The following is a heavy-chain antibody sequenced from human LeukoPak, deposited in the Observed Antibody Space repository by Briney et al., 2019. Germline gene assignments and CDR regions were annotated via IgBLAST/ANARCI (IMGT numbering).Heavy chain of an antibody. Sequence: GGSLRLSCAASGFTFSDYYMSWIRQAPGKGMEWVSYISSSGSTIYYADSVKGRFTISRDNAKNSPYLQMNSLRAEDTAVYYCARAVLPYYGSGSYYLDYWGQGTLVTVSS. CDR1: GFTFSDYY. J-gene: IGHJ4*02. CDR2: ISSSGSTI. D-gene: IGHD3-10*01. CDR3: ARAVLPYYGSGSYYLDY. V-gene: IGHV3-11*04.